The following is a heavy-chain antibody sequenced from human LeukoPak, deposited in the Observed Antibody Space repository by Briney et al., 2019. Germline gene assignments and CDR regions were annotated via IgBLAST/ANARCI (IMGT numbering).Heavy chain of an antibody. CDR3: ALLAVASDFDY. CDR2: IGASGTTK. Sequence: PGGSLRLSCAVSGFPFSFYEMNWVRQAPGKGLEWVSNIGASGTTKYYADSVKGRFSISRDNAKISLYLQMNSLRVDDTAVYYCALLAVASDFDYWGQGALVTVSS. D-gene: IGHD6-19*01. CDR1: GFPFSFYE. V-gene: IGHV3-48*03. J-gene: IGHJ4*02.